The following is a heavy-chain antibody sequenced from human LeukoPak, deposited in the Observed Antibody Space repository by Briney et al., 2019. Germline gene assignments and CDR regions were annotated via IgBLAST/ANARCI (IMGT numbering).Heavy chain of an antibody. V-gene: IGHV4-59*01. CDR2: ICYSGST. D-gene: IGHD3-16*01. J-gene: IGHJ6*02. CDR1: DGSINSYY. Sequence: SETLSLTCSVSDGSINSYYWNWIRQPPGKGLEWIGHICYSGSTNYNPSLKSRVIISADTSKNQFSLKLSSVTAADTAMYYCARDSSYDYVWGSYYYYGMDVWGQGTTVTVSS. CDR3: ARDSSYDYVWGSYYYYGMDV.